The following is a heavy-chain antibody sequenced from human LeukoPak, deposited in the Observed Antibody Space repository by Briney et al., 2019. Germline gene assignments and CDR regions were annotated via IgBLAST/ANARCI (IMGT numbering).Heavy chain of an antibody. CDR3: ARMSGSRLPGY. D-gene: IGHD3-3*01. CDR1: GFTFSWHW. V-gene: IGHV3-48*01. Sequence: GGSLRLSCAASGFTFSWHWMTWVRQAPGKGLEWVSYISSSSSARYYADSVKGRFTISRDDARNSLYLQMNSLRAEDTAVYYCARMSGSRLPGYWGQGALVTVSS. CDR2: ISSSSSAR. J-gene: IGHJ4*02.